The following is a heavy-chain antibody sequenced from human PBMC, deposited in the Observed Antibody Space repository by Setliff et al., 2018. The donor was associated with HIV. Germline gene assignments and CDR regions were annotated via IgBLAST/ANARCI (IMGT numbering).Heavy chain of an antibody. V-gene: IGHV4-34*01. J-gene: IGHJ4*02. Sequence: ASETLSLTCAMYGDSFGDFYWNWIRQSPGKGLEWIAEVHHTGYLNYNPSLKSRVTISRDPSTKQFSLKMTSMTAADTAVYYCAAFFVTPLMTQDCWGQGTLVTVS. D-gene: IGHD4-17*01. CDR1: GDSFGDFY. CDR3: AAFFVTPLMTQDC. CDR2: VHHTGYL.